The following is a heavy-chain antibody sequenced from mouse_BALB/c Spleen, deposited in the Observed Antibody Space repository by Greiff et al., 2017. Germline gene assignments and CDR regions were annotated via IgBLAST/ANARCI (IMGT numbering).Heavy chain of an antibody. CDR2: IWSGGST. Sequence: QVQLKESGPGLVQPSQSLSITCTVSGFSLTSYGVHWVRQSPGKGLEWLGVIWSGGSTDYNAAFISRLSISKDNSKSQVFFKMNSLQANYTAIYYCARNYYYGSSLFAYWGQGTLVTVSA. J-gene: IGHJ3*01. CDR1: GFSLTSYG. V-gene: IGHV2-2*02. D-gene: IGHD1-1*01. CDR3: ARNYYYGSSLFAY.